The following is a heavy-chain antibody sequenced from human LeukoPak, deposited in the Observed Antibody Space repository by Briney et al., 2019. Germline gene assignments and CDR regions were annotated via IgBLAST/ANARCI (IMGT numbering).Heavy chain of an antibody. D-gene: IGHD3-10*01. CDR3: AREYGRFGELGMDV. Sequence: GGSLRLSCAASGFTLSSYWMSWVRQAPGKGLEWVTNIKQDGSEKYYVDSVKGRFTISRDNAKNSLHLQMNSLRAEDTAVYYCAREYGRFGELGMDVWGKGTTVTVSS. CDR1: GFTLSSYW. CDR2: IKQDGSEK. V-gene: IGHV3-7*03. J-gene: IGHJ6*04.